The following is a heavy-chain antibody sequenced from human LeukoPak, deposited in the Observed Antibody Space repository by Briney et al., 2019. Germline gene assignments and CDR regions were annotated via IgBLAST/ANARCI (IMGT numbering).Heavy chain of an antibody. J-gene: IGHJ4*02. D-gene: IGHD2-21*01. CDR2: IYPGDSDT. CDR1: GYSFTSYW. Sequence: GESLKISCKGSGYSFTSYWIGWVRQMPGKGLEWMGIIYPGDSDTRYSPSFQGQVNISADKSISTAYLQWSGLKASDTAMYYCARPTRRDSRVFDYWGQGTLVTVSS. CDR3: ARPTRRDSRVFDY. V-gene: IGHV5-51*01.